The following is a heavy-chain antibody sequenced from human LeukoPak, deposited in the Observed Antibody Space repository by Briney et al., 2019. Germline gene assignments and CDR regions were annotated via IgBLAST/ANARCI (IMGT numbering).Heavy chain of an antibody. Sequence: PSGTLLLTCAVSGDPISSSHGSRCVRPPPGKGLEGIREIYHSASTKYNPSLKSRVTISVDKSKNQLSLNMSSVTAADTAVYYCAREVKVGARDFDIWGQGTMVTVSS. D-gene: IGHD1-26*01. V-gene: IGHV4-4*02. CDR1: GDPISSSHG. CDR2: IYHSAST. J-gene: IGHJ3*02. CDR3: AREVKVGARDFDI.